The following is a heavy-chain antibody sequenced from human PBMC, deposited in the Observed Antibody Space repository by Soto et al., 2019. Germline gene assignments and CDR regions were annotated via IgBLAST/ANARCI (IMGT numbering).Heavy chain of an antibody. V-gene: IGHV3-15*01. CDR1: GFTFSNAW. Sequence: GESLKISCAASGFTFSNAWMSWVRQAPGKGLEWGGRIKSKTDGGTTDYDAPVKGRFTISRDDSKNTLYLQMNSLKTEVTAVYYGTTDVKKSMCGVVIIYDGFDIWGQGTMVTVSS. CDR2: IKSKTDGGTT. CDR3: TTDVKKSMCGVVIIYDGFDI. D-gene: IGHD3-3*01. J-gene: IGHJ3*02.